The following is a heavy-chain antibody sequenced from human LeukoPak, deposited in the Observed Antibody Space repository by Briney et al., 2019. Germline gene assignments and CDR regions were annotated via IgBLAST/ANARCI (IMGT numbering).Heavy chain of an antibody. D-gene: IGHD3-10*01. CDR1: GGTFSSYA. CDR3: ARVLWFGESSHFDY. V-gene: IGHV1-69*13. CDR2: IIPIFGTA. J-gene: IGHJ4*02. Sequence: ASVKVSCKASGGTFSSYAISWVRQAPGQGLEWMGGIIPIFGTANYAQKFQGRVTITADESTSTAYMELSSLRSEDTAVYYCARVLWFGESSHFDYWGQGTLVTVSS.